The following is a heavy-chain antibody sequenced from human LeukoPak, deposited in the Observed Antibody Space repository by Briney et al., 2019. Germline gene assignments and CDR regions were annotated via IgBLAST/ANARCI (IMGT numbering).Heavy chain of an antibody. V-gene: IGHV3-53*01. CDR2: IYSGGST. J-gene: IGHJ4*02. Sequence: PGGSLRLSCAASGFTVSSNYMSWVRQAPGKGLEWVSVIYSGGSTYYADSVKGRFTISRDSSKNTLYLQMNSLRAEDTAVYYCARARPYYYGSGSSPPLGYWGQGTLVTVSS. CDR3: ARARPYYYGSGSSPPLGY. CDR1: GFTVSSNY. D-gene: IGHD3-10*01.